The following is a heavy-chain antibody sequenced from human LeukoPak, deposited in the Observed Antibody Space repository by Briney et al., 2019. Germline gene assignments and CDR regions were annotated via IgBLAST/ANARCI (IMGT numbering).Heavy chain of an antibody. CDR2: IIPSFGTA. V-gene: IGHV1-69*01. CDR3: ARGRPRVTMVRGRPSGGMDV. J-gene: IGHJ6*02. Sequence: SVKVSCKASGGTFSSYAISWVRQAPGQGLEWMGGIIPSFGTANYAQKFQGRVTITADESTSTAYMELSSLRSEDTAVYYCARGRPRVTMVRGRPSGGMDVWGQGTTVTVSS. D-gene: IGHD3-10*01. CDR1: GGTFSSYA.